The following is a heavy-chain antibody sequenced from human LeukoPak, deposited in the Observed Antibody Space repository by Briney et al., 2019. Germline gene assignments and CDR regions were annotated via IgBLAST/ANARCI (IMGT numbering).Heavy chain of an antibody. CDR3: ARDYYDSSRSNGFDI. CDR1: GFTFSSYG. J-gene: IGHJ3*02. D-gene: IGHD3-22*01. Sequence: PGGSLRLSCAASGFTFSSYGMHWVRQAPGKGLEWVAVIWYDGSNKYYADSVKGRFTIPRDNSKNTLYLQMNSLRAEDTAVYYCARDYYDSSRSNGFDIWGQGTMVTVSS. CDR2: IWYDGSNK. V-gene: IGHV3-33*01.